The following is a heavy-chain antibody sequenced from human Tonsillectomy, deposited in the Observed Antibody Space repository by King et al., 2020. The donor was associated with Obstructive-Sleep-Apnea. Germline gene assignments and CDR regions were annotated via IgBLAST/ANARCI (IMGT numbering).Heavy chain of an antibody. CDR1: GGSISSGGYY. J-gene: IGHJ4*02. CDR2: IYYSGSP. Sequence: QLQESGPGLVKPSQTLSLTCTVSGGSISSGGYYWSWIRQHPGKGLEWIGYIYYSGSPYYNPSLKSRVTISVDTSKNQFSLKLRSVTAADTAVYYCAGYVEGEWLRCDYWGQGTLVTVSS. D-gene: IGHD5-12*01. V-gene: IGHV4-31*03. CDR3: AGYVEGEWLRCDY.